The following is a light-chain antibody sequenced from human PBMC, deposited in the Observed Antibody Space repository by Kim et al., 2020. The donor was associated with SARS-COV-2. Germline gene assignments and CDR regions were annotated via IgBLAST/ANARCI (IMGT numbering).Light chain of an antibody. CDR1: QGIGSA. Sequence: AIQLTQSPSSLSASVGDRVTITCRASQGIGSALAWYQQKPGKAPNLLIYDASSLEGGVPSRFRGGGSGTEFTLTISSLQPEDFATYYCQQFNSFPLTFGGRTKVDIK. V-gene: IGKV1-13*02. J-gene: IGKJ4*01. CDR3: QQFNSFPLT. CDR2: DAS.